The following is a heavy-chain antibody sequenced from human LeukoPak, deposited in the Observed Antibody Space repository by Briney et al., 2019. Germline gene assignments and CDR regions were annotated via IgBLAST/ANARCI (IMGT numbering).Heavy chain of an antibody. CDR1: SGSISSSGYY. D-gene: IGHD2-2*01. CDR3: ARLYCSSTSCYSWL. J-gene: IGHJ4*02. Sequence: SETLSLTCTVSSGSISSSGYYWRWIRQPPGKGQEWIGSIYYSGSTYYNPSLKSRVTISVDTSKNQFSLKLSSVTAADTAVYYCARLYCSSTSCYSWLWGQGTLVTVSS. V-gene: IGHV4-39*01. CDR2: IYYSGST.